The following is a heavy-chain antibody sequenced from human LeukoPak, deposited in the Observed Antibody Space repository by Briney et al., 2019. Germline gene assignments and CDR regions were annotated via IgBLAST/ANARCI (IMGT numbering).Heavy chain of an antibody. CDR3: ARDGGAMGQTDY. V-gene: IGHV3-7*03. Sequence: GGSLRLSCAASRFSFSTFPMGWVRQAPGKGLEWVANIKQDGSEKFYVDSVKGRFTISRDNAKNSLYLQMNSLRSDDTAVYYCARDGGAMGQTDYWGQGTLVTVSS. D-gene: IGHD5-18*01. J-gene: IGHJ4*02. CDR1: RFSFSTFP. CDR2: IKQDGSEK.